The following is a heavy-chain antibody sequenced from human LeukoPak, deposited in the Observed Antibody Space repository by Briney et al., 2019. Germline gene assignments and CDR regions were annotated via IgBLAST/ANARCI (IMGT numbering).Heavy chain of an antibody. CDR2: IRYDGDDK. Sequence: SGGSLRLSCAASGFTFSNYGMHWVRQAPGKGLEWVAFIRYDGDDKFYADSVKGRFTISRDSSKNTLYLQMNGLGPEDTAVFYCARESTTYRVYGLDAFDVWGQGTVVTVSS. CDR1: GFTFSNYG. J-gene: IGHJ3*01. D-gene: IGHD5/OR15-5a*01. V-gene: IGHV3-30*02. CDR3: ARESTTYRVYGLDAFDV.